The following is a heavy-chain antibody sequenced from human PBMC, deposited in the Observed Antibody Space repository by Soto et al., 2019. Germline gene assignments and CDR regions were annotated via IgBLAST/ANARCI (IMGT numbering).Heavy chain of an antibody. J-gene: IGHJ4*02. Sequence: EVQLVESGGGLVQPGGSLRLSCAASGFTFSRYAMHWVHQAPGKGLEYVSAISSNGRSTYYANSVKGRFTISRDNSKNTLYLQMGSLRAEDMAVYYCARDGGSYYLDYWGQGTLVTVSS. CDR3: ARDGGSYYLDY. V-gene: IGHV3-64*01. D-gene: IGHD1-26*01. CDR2: ISSNGRST. CDR1: GFTFSRYA.